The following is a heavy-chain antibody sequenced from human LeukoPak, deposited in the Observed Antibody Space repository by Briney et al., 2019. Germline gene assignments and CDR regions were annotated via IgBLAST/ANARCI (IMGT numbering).Heavy chain of an antibody. CDR2: IYYSGST. J-gene: IGHJ6*02. CDR1: GGSISSYY. Sequence: SETLSLTCTVSGGSISSYYWSWIRQPPGKGLEGIGYIYYSGSTNYNPSLKSRVTISVDTSKNQFSLKLSSVTAADTAVYYCARLGYSSSLGYYYGMDVWGQGTTVTVSS. CDR3: ARLGYSSSLGYYYGMDV. D-gene: IGHD6-13*01. V-gene: IGHV4-59*08.